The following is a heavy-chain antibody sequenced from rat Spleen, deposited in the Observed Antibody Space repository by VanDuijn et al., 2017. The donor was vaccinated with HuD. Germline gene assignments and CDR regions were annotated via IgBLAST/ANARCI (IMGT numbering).Heavy chain of an antibody. CDR3: TTGGYYRGRGDA. Sequence: EVQLVESGGGLVQPGRSLKLSCVASGFTFNNYWMTWIRQAPGKGLEWVATIINTAGSTYYPDSVKGRFTISRDNSKSTLYLQMNSLRSEDTATYYCTTGGYYRGRGDAWGQGTLVTVSS. V-gene: IGHV5-31*01. J-gene: IGHJ3*01. D-gene: IGHD1-11*01. CDR1: GFTFNNYW. CDR2: IINTAGST.